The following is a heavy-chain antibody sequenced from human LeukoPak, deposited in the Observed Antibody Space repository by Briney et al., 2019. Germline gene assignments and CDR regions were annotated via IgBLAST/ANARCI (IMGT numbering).Heavy chain of an antibody. CDR2: ISTYNGNT. V-gene: IGHV1-18*01. J-gene: IGHJ5*02. CDR1: GYTFSTFG. CDR3: ARDPFGFGVDL. Sequence: ASVKVSCKASGYTFSTFGISWVRQAPEQGLEWMGWISTYNGNTNYAQKVQGRVTMTTDTSTSTAYMELRSLRFDDTAVYYCARDPFGFGVDLWGQGTLVTVSS. D-gene: IGHD3-10*01.